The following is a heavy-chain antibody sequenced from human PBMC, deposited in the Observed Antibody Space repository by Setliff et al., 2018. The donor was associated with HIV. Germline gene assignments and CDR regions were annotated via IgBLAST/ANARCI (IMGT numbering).Heavy chain of an antibody. CDR3: ARGERGFLDFNWFDP. D-gene: IGHD3-3*01. CDR2: ISAYNGNT. CDR1: GYTFTRYG. J-gene: IGHJ5*02. Sequence: ASVKVSCKASGYTFTRYGISWVRQAPGQGLEWMGWISAYNGNTNYAQKLQGRVTMTTDTSTSTAYMELRSLRSDDTAVYYCARGERGFLDFNWFDPWGQGTLVTVSS. V-gene: IGHV1-18*01.